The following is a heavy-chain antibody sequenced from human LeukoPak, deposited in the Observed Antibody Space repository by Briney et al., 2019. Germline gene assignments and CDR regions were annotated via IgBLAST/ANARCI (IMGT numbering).Heavy chain of an antibody. CDR3: ARESIAAAGVYFGY. D-gene: IGHD6-13*01. CDR2: IYHSGST. Sequence: PSETLSLTCAVSGGSISSGGYSWSWIRQPPGKGLEWIGYIYHSGSTYYNPSLKSRVTISVDRSKNQFSLKLSSVTAADTAVYYCARESIAAAGVYFGYWGQGTLVTVSS. CDR1: GGSISSGGYS. J-gene: IGHJ4*02. V-gene: IGHV4-30-2*01.